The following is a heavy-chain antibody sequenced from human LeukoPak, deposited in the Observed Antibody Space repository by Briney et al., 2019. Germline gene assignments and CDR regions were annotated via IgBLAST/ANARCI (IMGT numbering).Heavy chain of an antibody. D-gene: IGHD1-26*01. Sequence: PGGSLRLSCAASGFTVSGNYMSWVRQAPGKGLEWVSVIYSGGSTYYADSVKGRFTISRDNAKNSLYLQMNSLRAEDTAVYYCARDADRAYYGMDVWGQGTTVTVSS. J-gene: IGHJ6*02. CDR3: ARDADRAYYGMDV. CDR2: IYSGGST. CDR1: GFTVSGNY. V-gene: IGHV3-53*01.